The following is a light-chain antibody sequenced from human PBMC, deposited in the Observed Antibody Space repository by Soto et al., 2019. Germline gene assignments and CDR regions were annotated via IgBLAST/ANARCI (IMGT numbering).Light chain of an antibody. CDR3: QQYGSSRT. J-gene: IGKJ1*01. V-gene: IGKV3-20*01. CDR1: QSVSSN. CDR2: GAS. Sequence: EIVMTQSPATLSVSPGERVTLSCRASQSVSSNLAWYQQKPGQAPRLLIYGASSRATGIPDRFSGSGSGTDFTLTISRLEPEDFAVYYCQQYGSSRTFGQGTKVDI.